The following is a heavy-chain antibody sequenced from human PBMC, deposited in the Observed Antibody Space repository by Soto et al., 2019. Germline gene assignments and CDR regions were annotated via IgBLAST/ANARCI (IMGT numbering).Heavy chain of an antibody. J-gene: IGHJ4*02. CDR2: LNGDGSTI. CDR3: ARDDNPDY. Sequence: DVQLVESGGGLVQPGGSLRLSCAASGFTFNTYWMHWVRQAPGKGLIWVSRLNGDGSTIDYADSVKGRFTMSRDNAKSTVYLQMYSLRAEDTAVYYCARDDNPDYWGQGTLVTVSS. D-gene: IGHD1-20*01. V-gene: IGHV3-74*01. CDR1: GFTFNTYW.